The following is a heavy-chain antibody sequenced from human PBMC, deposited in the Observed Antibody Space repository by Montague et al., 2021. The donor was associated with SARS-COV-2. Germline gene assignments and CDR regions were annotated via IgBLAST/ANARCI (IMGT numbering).Heavy chain of an antibody. Sequence: SETLSLTCAVYGGSFSGYYWSWIRQPPGKGLEWIGEINHSGSTNYNPSLKSRVTISVDTSKNQFSLKLSSVAAADTAVYYCARGPFLRFSELPMGFKTPGWFDPWGQGTLVTVSS. CDR1: GGSFSGYY. D-gene: IGHD3-3*01. V-gene: IGHV4-34*01. CDR2: INHSGST. CDR3: ARGPFLRFSELPMGFKTPGWFDP. J-gene: IGHJ5*02.